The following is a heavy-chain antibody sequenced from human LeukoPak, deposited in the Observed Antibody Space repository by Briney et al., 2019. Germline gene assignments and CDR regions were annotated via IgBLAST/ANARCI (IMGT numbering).Heavy chain of an antibody. CDR2: IYYSGST. D-gene: IGHD2-2*01. Sequence: SETLSLTCTVSGGSIRSYYWSWIRQPPGKGLEWIGYIYYSGSTNYNPSLKSRVTISEDTSKNQFSLKLSSVTAADTAVYYCAGVVEVPAATGLWFDPWGQGTLVTVSP. V-gene: IGHV4-59*01. CDR1: GGSIRSYY. J-gene: IGHJ5*02. CDR3: AGVVEVPAATGLWFDP.